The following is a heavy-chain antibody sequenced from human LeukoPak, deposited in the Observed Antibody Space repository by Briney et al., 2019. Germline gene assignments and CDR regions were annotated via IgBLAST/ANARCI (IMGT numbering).Heavy chain of an antibody. CDR2: INPSGGST. D-gene: IGHD1-26*01. CDR1: GYTFTNYY. V-gene: IGHV1-46*03. J-gene: IGHJ4*02. CDR3: SIVGATYYFDY. Sequence: GASVKVSCKASGYTFTNYYMNWVRQAPGQGLEWMGIINPSGGSTSYAQKFQGRVTVTRDTSTSTVYMELSSLRSEDTAMYYCSIVGATYYFDYWGQGTLVTVSS.